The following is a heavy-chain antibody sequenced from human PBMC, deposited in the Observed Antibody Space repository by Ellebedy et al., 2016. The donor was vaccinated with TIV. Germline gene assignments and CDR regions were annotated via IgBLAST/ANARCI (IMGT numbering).Heavy chain of an antibody. J-gene: IGHJ4*02. V-gene: IGHV3-7*01. CDR2: IKKDGREK. CDR1: GFTFRTYA. CDR3: ARDGSIAVDGTSDY. D-gene: IGHD6-19*01. Sequence: GESLKISXAASGFTFRTYAMSWVRQAPGKGLEWVANIKKDGREKNYVDSVRGRFTISRDNAKNSLYLQMSSLRAEDTAVYYCARDGSIAVDGTSDYWGQGTLVTVSS.